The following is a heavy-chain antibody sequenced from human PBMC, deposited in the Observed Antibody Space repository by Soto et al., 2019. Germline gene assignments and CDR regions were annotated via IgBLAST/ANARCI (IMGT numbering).Heavy chain of an antibody. D-gene: IGHD4-17*01. Sequence: SETLSLTCTVSGGSISSSSYYWGWIRQPPGKGLEWIGSIYYSGSTYYNPSLRSRVTISVDTSKNQFSLKLSSVTAADTAVYYCASSYDYGDSNWFDPWGQGTLVTVSS. CDR3: ASSYDYGDSNWFDP. V-gene: IGHV4-39*07. CDR2: IYYSGST. CDR1: GGSISSSSYY. J-gene: IGHJ5*02.